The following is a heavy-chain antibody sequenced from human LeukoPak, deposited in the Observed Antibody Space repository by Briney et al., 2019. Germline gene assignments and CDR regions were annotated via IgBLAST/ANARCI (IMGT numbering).Heavy chain of an antibody. D-gene: IGHD3/OR15-3a*01. CDR2: ISSGSSTI. CDR1: GSTFRSYS. J-gene: IGHJ6*02. Sequence: GGPLKLPFPPPGSTFRSYSMNWVRKPPGKGLEGFSKISSGSSTIYYADSMKGRFTISRDNAKNSLYLQMNSLRAEDTAVYYCARDDLGTSFYSYGMDVWGQGTMVTVSS. V-gene: IGHV3-48*01. CDR3: ARDDLGTSFYSYGMDV.